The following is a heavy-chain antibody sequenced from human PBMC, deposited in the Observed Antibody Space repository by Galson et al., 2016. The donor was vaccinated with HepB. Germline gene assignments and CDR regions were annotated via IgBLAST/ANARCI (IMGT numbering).Heavy chain of an antibody. D-gene: IGHD3-16*01. CDR1: GFTFSSYA. V-gene: IGHV3-23*01. CDR3: ARGPRYDYVWGSYS. Sequence: SLRLSCAASGFTFSSYAMSWVRQAPGKGLEWVSAISGSGGSTYTDYADSVKGRFTISRDNAKSSLYLQMNSLRAEDTAVYYCARGPRYDYVWGSYSWGQGTLVIVSS. CDR2: ISGSGGSTYT. J-gene: IGHJ4*02.